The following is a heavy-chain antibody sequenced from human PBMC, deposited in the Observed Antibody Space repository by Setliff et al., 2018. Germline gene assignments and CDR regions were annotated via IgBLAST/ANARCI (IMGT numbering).Heavy chain of an antibody. Sequence: PSETLSLTCTVSGGSISSGTYYWGWIRQPAGKVLEWIGRLHTSGSIDYNPSLKSRVTIAVDTSKNQFSLRLRYVTAADPAVYVCARDNRMVGGTDYWGRGTLFTVSS. CDR3: ARDNRMVGGTDY. J-gene: IGHJ4*02. CDR2: LHTSGSI. CDR1: GGSISSGTYY. D-gene: IGHD1-26*01. V-gene: IGHV4-61*02.